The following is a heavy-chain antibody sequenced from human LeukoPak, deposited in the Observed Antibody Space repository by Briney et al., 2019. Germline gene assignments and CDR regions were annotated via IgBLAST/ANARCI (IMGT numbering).Heavy chain of an antibody. D-gene: IGHD3-3*01. J-gene: IGHJ5*02. Sequence: ASVKVSCKASGYTFTSYHMHWVRQAPGEGLEWMGIINPSGGSTNYAQKFQGRVTMTGDMSTSTVYLELSSLRSEDTAVYYCAREAVTIFGLVRTQTTKSPHRFDPWGQGTLVTVSS. CDR1: GYTFTSYH. V-gene: IGHV1-46*01. CDR3: AREAVTIFGLVRTQTTKSPHRFDP. CDR2: INPSGGST.